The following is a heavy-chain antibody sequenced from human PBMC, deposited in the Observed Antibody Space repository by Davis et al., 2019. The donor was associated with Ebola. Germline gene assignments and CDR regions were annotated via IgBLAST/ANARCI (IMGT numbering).Heavy chain of an antibody. CDR1: GGPISSYY. V-gene: IGHV4-59*01. J-gene: IGHJ6*02. CDR2: IYYSGST. Sequence: GSLRLPCTVSGGPISSYYWSWIRQPPGKGLEWIGDIYYSGSTNYNPSLKSRVTISVDTSKNQFSLKLSSVTAADTAVYYCARVVGGTIFGVEYGMDVWGQGTTVTVSS. D-gene: IGHD3-3*01. CDR3: ARVVGGTIFGVEYGMDV.